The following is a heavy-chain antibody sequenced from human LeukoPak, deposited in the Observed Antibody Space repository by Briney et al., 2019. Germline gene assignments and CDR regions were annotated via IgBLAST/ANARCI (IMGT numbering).Heavy chain of an antibody. J-gene: IGHJ6*03. CDR2: IHYTGTP. CDR1: GGSIRSSNYN. CDR3: ARTGGSFYFYYYMDV. D-gene: IGHD1-26*01. Sequence: SETLSLTCTVSGGSIRSSNYNWGWIRQPPGKGLEWIGSIHYTGTPFYNPSLKSRVTISVDTSKNQFSLNLSSVTAADTAVYYCARTGGSFYFYYYMDVWGKGTTVTVSS. V-gene: IGHV4-39*07.